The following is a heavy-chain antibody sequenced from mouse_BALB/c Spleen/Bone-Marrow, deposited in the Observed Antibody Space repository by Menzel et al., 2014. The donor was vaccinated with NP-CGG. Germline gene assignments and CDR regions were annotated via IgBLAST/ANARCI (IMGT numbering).Heavy chain of an antibody. CDR3: AREDGLWYFDV. CDR1: GYTFSSYW. V-gene: IGHV1-9*01. D-gene: IGHD1-1*01. Sequence: QVQLKQSGAELMKPGASVKISCKATGYTFSSYWIEWVKQRPGHGLEWIGEVLPGSGSTNYNEKFKGKATFTADTSSNTPYMQLSSLTSEDSAVYYCAREDGLWYFDVWGAGTTVTVSS. CDR2: VLPGSGST. J-gene: IGHJ1*01.